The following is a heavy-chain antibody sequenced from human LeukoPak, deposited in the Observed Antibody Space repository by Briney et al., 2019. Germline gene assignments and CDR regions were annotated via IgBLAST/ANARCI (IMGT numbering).Heavy chain of an antibody. D-gene: IGHD6-13*01. Sequence: GGSLRLSCAASGFTFSSYSMNWVRQAPGKGLEWVSYISSSSSTIYYADSVKGRFAISRDNAKNSLYLQMNSLRAEDTAVYYCARGPPIAAAGYFDYWGQGTLVTVSS. CDR1: GFTFSSYS. CDR3: ARGPPIAAAGYFDY. V-gene: IGHV3-48*01. J-gene: IGHJ4*02. CDR2: ISSSSSTI.